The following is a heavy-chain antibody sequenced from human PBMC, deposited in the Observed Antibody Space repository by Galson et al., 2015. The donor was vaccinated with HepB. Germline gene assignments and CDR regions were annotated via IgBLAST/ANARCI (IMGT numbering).Heavy chain of an antibody. Sequence: SVKVSCKASGYTFTGYYMHWVRQAPGQGLEWMGWINPNSGGTNYAQKFQGRVTMTRDTSISTAYMELSRLRSDDTAVYYCARGTWSGYYYYYYMDVWGKGTTVTVSS. CDR2: INPNSGGT. CDR3: ARGTWSGYYYYYYMDV. CDR1: GYTFTGYY. V-gene: IGHV1-2*02. D-gene: IGHD3-3*01. J-gene: IGHJ6*03.